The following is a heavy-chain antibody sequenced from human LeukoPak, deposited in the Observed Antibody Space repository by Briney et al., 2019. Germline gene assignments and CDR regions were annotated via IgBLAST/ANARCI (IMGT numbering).Heavy chain of an antibody. CDR3: ARGGSYGDYTNHNYYGMDV. J-gene: IGHJ6*02. CDR2: INHSGST. D-gene: IGHD4-17*01. CDR1: GGSFSGYY. V-gene: IGHV4-34*01. Sequence: QTSETLSLTCAVYGGSFSGYYWSWIRQPPGKGLEWIGEINHSGSTNYNPSLKSRVTISLDTSKNQFSLKLSSVTAADTAVYYCARGGSYGDYTNHNYYGMDVWGQGTTVTVSS.